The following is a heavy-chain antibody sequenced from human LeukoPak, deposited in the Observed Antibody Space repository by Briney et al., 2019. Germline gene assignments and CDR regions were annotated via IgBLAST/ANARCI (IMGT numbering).Heavy chain of an antibody. V-gene: IGHV3-33*01. CDR3: ARTRGATVVTYNMDV. CDR1: GFTFSSYG. Sequence: PGGSLRLSCAASGFTFSSYGMHWVRQAPGKGLEWVAVIWYDGSNKYYADSVKGRFTISRDNSKNTLYLQMNSLRAEDTAVYYCARTRGATVVTYNMDVWGQGTTVTVSS. CDR2: IWYDGSNK. J-gene: IGHJ6*02. D-gene: IGHD4-23*01.